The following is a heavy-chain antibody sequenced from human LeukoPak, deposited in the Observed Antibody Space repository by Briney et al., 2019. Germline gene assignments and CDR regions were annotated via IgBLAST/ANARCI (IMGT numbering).Heavy chain of an antibody. CDR3: ARHEADYLYSSSSHYYYYYMDV. J-gene: IGHJ6*03. V-gene: IGHV5-51*01. D-gene: IGHD6-6*01. CDR2: IYPGDSDT. Sequence: GESLQISCKGSGYSFTSYWIGWVRQMPGKGLEWMGIIYPGDSDTRYSPSFQGQVTISADKSISTAYLQWSSLKASDTAMYYCARHEADYLYSSSSHYYYYYMDVWGKGTTVTVSS. CDR1: GYSFTSYW.